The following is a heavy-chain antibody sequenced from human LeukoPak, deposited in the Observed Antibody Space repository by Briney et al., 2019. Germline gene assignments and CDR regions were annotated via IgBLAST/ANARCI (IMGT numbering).Heavy chain of an antibody. V-gene: IGHV4-34*01. CDR1: GDSISSYY. CDR2: INHSGST. Sequence: SETLFLTCTVSGDSISSYYWSWIRQPPGKGLEWIGEINHSGSTNYNPSLKSRVTISVDTSKNQFSLKLSSVTAADTAVYYCARGAYCSSTSCYIGLNWFDPWGQGTLVTVSS. D-gene: IGHD2-2*02. J-gene: IGHJ5*02. CDR3: ARGAYCSSTSCYIGLNWFDP.